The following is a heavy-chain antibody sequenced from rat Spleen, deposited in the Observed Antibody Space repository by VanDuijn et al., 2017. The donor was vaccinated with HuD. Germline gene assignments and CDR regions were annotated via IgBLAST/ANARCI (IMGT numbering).Heavy chain of an antibody. CDR2: IWTGGST. D-gene: IGHD1-7*01. J-gene: IGHJ2*01. CDR1: GFSLTSYN. CDR3: ARLGLGVDY. V-gene: IGHV2-30*01. Sequence: QVQLKESGPGLVQPSQTLSLTCTVSGFSLTSYNVHWVRQPTGKGLEWMGIIWTGGSTDYSSALKSRLRISRDTSKSQVFLKVNSLHTEDTATYYCARLGLGVDYWGHGVMVTVSS.